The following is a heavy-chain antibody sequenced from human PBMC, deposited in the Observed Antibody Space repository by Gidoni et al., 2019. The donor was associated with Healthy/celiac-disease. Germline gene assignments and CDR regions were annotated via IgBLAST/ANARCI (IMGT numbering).Heavy chain of an antibody. Sequence: QVQLGQSGAEVKKPGASVQVSCKASGYTFTGYYMHGVRQAPGQGLEGMGWINPNSGGTNYAQKFQGRVTMTRDTSISTAYMELSKLRSDDTAVYYCARDGGVLWFGELPRNWFDPWGQGTLVTVSS. V-gene: IGHV1-2*02. J-gene: IGHJ5*02. D-gene: IGHD3-10*01. CDR1: GYTFTGYY. CDR3: ARDGGVLWFGELPRNWFDP. CDR2: INPNSGGT.